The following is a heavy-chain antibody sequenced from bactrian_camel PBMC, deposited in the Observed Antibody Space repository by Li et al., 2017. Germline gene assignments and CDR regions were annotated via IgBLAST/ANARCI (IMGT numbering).Heavy chain of an antibody. CDR3: AKGPYDGGYSY. Sequence: HVQLVESGGGLVQPGGSLTLSCAASGVSTYYWSWVRQAPGRGLEWVSAINSGGGNTFYADSVKGRFTISRDNAKNTLYLQLNSLKTEDTAMYYCAKGPYDGGYSYWGQGTQVTVS. D-gene: IGHD1*01. V-gene: IGHV3S1*01. J-gene: IGHJ4*01. CDR1: GVSTYYW. CDR2: INSGGGNT.